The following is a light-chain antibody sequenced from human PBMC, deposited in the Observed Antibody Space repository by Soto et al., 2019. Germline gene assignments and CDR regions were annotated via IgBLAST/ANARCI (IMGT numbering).Light chain of an antibody. Sequence: DIQMTQSPSSLSASVGDRVTITCRASQSIDNYLNWYQQKSGKAPQLLIYSASHLQSGVPSRFSGGGYGTDFILTISSLQPDDSAIYFCQQSITAPLTFGGGTKVEIK. J-gene: IGKJ4*01. CDR1: QSIDNY. V-gene: IGKV1-39*01. CDR3: QQSITAPLT. CDR2: SAS.